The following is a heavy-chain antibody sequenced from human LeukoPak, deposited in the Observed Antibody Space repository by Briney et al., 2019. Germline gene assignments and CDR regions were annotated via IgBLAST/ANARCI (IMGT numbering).Heavy chain of an antibody. J-gene: IGHJ4*02. V-gene: IGHV3-23*01. D-gene: IGHD2/OR15-2a*01. Sequence: GGSLRLSCAASGFTFSSYAMSWVRQAPGKGLEWVSAISGSGGSTYYAASVKGRFTISRDNAKNTLYLQMNSLRAEDTAVYYCARSMGTTFYPDYWGQGTLVTVSS. CDR2: ISGSGGST. CDR1: GFTFSSYA. CDR3: ARSMGTTFYPDY.